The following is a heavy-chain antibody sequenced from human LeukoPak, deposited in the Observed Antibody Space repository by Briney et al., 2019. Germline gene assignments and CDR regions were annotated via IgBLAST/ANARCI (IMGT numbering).Heavy chain of an antibody. V-gene: IGHV4-39*01. D-gene: IGHD6-13*01. CDR1: GGSFSSGYYC. CDR2: LCYSGST. CDR3: APQVIAAARGFDY. J-gene: IGHJ4*02. Sequence: PSETLSLTCSISGGSFSSGYYCWGWVRQPPGKGLEWIGTLCYSGSTYYNPSLKSRVTISVDTSKNQFSLKLSSVTAADTAVYYCAPQVIAAARGFDYWGQGTLVTVSS.